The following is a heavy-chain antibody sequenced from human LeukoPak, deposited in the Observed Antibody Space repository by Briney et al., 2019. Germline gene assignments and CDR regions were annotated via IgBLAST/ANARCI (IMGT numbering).Heavy chain of an antibody. Sequence: ASVKVSCKASGYTFTSYDINWVRQATGQGLEWMGWMNPNSGNTGYAQKFQGRVTITRNTSISTAYMELSSLRSEDTAVYYCARVRGHLGRYCSGGSCYHLDLMGNYYFDYWGQGTLVTVSS. J-gene: IGHJ4*02. CDR1: GYTFTSYD. CDR2: MNPNSGNT. V-gene: IGHV1-8*03. D-gene: IGHD2-15*01. CDR3: ARVRGHLGRYCSGGSCYHLDLMGNYYFDY.